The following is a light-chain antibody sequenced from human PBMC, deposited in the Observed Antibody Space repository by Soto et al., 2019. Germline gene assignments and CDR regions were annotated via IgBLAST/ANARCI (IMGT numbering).Light chain of an antibody. CDR1: ESVHRN. CDR2: YAS. CDR3: QHYSNRPPT. V-gene: IGKV3-15*01. Sequence: EMVMTQSPATLSVSPGERVTLSCRASESVHRNLAWYQQKPGQGPSLLIYYASTRATGVPDRFTGSGSGTEFTLTISSLQSEDFGVCHCQHYSNRPPTFGPGTKVEIK. J-gene: IGKJ3*01.